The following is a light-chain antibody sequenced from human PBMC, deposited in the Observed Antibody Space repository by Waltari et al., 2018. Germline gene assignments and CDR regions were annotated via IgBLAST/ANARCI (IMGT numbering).Light chain of an antibody. V-gene: IGKV1-6*01. CDR3: LQDYNYPYT. CDR1: HGIRND. Sequence: AIQMTQSPSSLSASVGDRVTITCRASHGIRNDLGWYQQKPGKAPKLLIYAASSVQSGVPSRFSVSGSGTDFTLTISSLQPEDFATYYCLQDYNYPYTFGQGTKLEIK. CDR2: AAS. J-gene: IGKJ2*01.